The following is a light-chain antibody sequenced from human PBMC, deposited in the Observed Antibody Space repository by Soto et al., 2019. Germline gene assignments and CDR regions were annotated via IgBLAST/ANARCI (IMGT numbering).Light chain of an antibody. CDR1: QSISSY. J-gene: IGKJ1*01. V-gene: IGKV1-39*01. CDR2: PAS. CDR3: QQRYSSPRT. Sequence: DIQMTQSPSSLSASVGDIVTITCRASQSISSYLNWYQQKPGKAPKLLIYPASSLQSGVPSRFSGSGSGTDFTLTISSLQPEDFATYYCQQRYSSPRTFGQGTKVEIK.